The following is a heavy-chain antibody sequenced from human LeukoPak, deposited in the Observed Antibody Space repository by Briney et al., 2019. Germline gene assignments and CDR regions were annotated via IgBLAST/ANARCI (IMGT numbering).Heavy chain of an antibody. J-gene: IGHJ3*02. D-gene: IGHD1-1*01. Sequence: GGSLRLSCAASGFTFSGSAMHWVRQASGKGLEWVGRIRSKANSYATAYAASVKGRFTISRDDSKNTAYLQMNSLKTEDTAVYCCTSFSILERDIWGQGTMVTVSS. V-gene: IGHV3-73*01. CDR3: TSFSILERDI. CDR2: IRSKANSYAT. CDR1: GFTFSGSA.